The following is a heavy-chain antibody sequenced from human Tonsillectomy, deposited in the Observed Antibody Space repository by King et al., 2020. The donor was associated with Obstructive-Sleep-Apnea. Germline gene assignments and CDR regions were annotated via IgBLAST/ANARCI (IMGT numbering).Heavy chain of an antibody. V-gene: IGHV3-30*18. D-gene: IGHD3-10*01. Sequence: VQLVESGGGVVQPGGSLRLSCAASGFTFSSYGMHWVRQAPGKGLEWVAVISYAGNNKYYADSVKGRFTISRDNSKNTRYLQMNSLRAEDTAMYYCAKCYNSGSYYNGPRGWGQGTLVTVSS. CDR3: AKCYNSGSYYNGPRG. J-gene: IGHJ4*02. CDR1: GFTFSSYG. CDR2: ISYAGNNK.